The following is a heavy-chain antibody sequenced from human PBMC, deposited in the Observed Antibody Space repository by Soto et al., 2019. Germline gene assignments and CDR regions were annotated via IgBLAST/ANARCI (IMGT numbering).Heavy chain of an antibody. J-gene: IGHJ4*01. D-gene: IGHD3-10*01. CDR2: IKWDASEK. V-gene: IGHV3-7*01. CDR3: AIEAGYGSRPSVNNYMDY. CDR1: GFTFGIFW. Sequence: GGSLRLSCAASGFTFGIFWMSWVRQAPGEVLEWLATIKWDASEKKYVDSVKGRFTMSRDNAKNSLYLQMDRLRADDTAVYYCAIEAGYGSRPSVNNYMDYWGNGTLVTVPS.